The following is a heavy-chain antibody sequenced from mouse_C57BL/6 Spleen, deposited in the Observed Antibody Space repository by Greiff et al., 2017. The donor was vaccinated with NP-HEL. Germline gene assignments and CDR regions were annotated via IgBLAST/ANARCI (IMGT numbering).Heavy chain of an antibody. CDR1: GFTFSDAW. CDR2: IRNKANNHAT. V-gene: IGHV6-6*01. Sequence: EVQLVESGGGLVQPGGSMKLSCAASGFTFSDAWMDWVRQSPEKGLEWVAEIRNKANNHATYYAESVKGRFTISRDDSKSSVYLQMNSLKAEDTGIYDCSREDYDTGYAMDYWGQGTSVTVSS. CDR3: SREDYDTGYAMDY. D-gene: IGHD1-1*01. J-gene: IGHJ4*01.